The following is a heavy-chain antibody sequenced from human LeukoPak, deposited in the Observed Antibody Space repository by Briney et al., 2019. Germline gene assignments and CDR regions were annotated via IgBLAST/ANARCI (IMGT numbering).Heavy chain of an antibody. CDR1: GGTFSSYA. D-gene: IGHD3-22*01. CDR2: IIPILGIA. V-gene: IGHV1-69*04. J-gene: IGHJ4*02. Sequence: ASVKVSCKASGGTFSSYAISWVRQAPGQGLEWMGRIIPILGIANYAQKFQGRVTITADKSTSTAYMELSSLRSEDTAVYYCARDLTYCYDSSGYSDYWGQGTLVTVSS. CDR3: ARDLTYCYDSSGYSDY.